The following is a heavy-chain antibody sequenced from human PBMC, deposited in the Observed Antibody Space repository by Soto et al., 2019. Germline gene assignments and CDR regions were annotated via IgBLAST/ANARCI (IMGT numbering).Heavy chain of an antibody. CDR2: INPSGDTT. Sequence: ASVKVSCKASGYTFTSYYIHWVRQAPGQGLEWMGIINPSGDTTSYAQKFQGRLTLTRDTSTSTVYMELRSLRSEDTAVYYCARDLGITIVRGAMDYWGQGTLVTVSS. CDR1: GYTFTSYY. V-gene: IGHV1-46*01. J-gene: IGHJ4*02. D-gene: IGHD3-10*01. CDR3: ARDLGITIVRGAMDY.